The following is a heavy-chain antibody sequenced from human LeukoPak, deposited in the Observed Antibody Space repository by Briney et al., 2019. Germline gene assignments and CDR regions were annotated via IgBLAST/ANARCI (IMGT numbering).Heavy chain of an antibody. CDR2: MNPNSGNT. J-gene: IGHJ6*03. CDR1: GYTFTSYD. Sequence: ASVKVSCKASGYTFTSYDINWVRQATGQGLEWMGWMNPNSGNTGYAQKFQGRVTMTRNTSISTAYMELSSLRSEDTAVHYCARGSTIGIAARLKYYYMDVWGKGTTVTVSS. D-gene: IGHD6-6*01. CDR3: ARGSTIGIAARLKYYYMDV. V-gene: IGHV1-8*01.